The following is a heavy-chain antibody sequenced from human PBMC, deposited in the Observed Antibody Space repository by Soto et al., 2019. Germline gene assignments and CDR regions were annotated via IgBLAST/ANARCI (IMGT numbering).Heavy chain of an antibody. Sequence: SETLSLTCAVSGDSISRGGYSWTWIRQPPGKALEWIGNVYDSGSTSYNPSLKSRVTISVDTSKNQFSLRLTSVTAADTAVYFCARGSSSYYDYGMDVWGQGTTVTVSS. D-gene: IGHD6-6*01. V-gene: IGHV4-30-2*01. CDR1: GDSISRGGYS. CDR3: ARGSSSYYDYGMDV. CDR2: VYDSGST. J-gene: IGHJ6*02.